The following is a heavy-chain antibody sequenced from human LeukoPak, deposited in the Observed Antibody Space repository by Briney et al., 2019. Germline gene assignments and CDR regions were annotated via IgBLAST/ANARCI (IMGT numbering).Heavy chain of an antibody. CDR1: GFTVSSNY. J-gene: IGHJ4*02. CDR3: ARDTYYYGSGSSNS. CDR2: IYSGGST. Sequence: TGGSLRLSCAASGFTVSSNYMSWVRQAPGKGLEWVSVIYSGGSTYYADSVKGRFTISRDNSKNTLYLRMNSLRAEDTAVYYCARDTYYYGSGSSNSWGQGTLVTVSS. D-gene: IGHD3-10*01. V-gene: IGHV3-53*01.